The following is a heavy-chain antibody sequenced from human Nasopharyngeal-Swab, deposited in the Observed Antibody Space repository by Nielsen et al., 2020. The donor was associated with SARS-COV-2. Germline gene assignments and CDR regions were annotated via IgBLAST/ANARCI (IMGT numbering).Heavy chain of an antibody. CDR3: ARAEPYDFWSGYMPFYGMDV. CDR2: IHYSGST. J-gene: IGHJ6*02. V-gene: IGHV4-59*01. D-gene: IGHD3-3*01. Sequence: WIRQPPGKGLEWIGNIHYSGSTNYNPSLKSRVTISVDTSKNQFSLKLSSVTAADTAVYYCARAEPYDFWSGYMPFYGMDVWGQGTTVTVSS.